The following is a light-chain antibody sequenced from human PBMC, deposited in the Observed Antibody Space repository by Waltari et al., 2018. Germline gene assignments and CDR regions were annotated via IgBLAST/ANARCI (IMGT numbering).Light chain of an antibody. Sequence: DIVMTQPPDSLAVSLGERATINCRSSQSVLSSSNNKNYLAWYQQKPGQSPKLLIYWASTRESGVPDRFSGSGSGTDFTLTISSLQAEDVAVYFCQQYFSTPVTFGPGTKVDIK. J-gene: IGKJ3*01. V-gene: IGKV4-1*01. CDR2: WAS. CDR3: QQYFSTPVT. CDR1: QSVLSSSNNKNY.